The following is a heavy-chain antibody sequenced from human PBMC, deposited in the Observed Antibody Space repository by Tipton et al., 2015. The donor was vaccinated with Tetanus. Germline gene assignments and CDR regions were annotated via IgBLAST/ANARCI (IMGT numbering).Heavy chain of an antibody. V-gene: IGHV3-33*01. Sequence: AASGFTFSSYGMHWVRQAPGKGLEWVAVIWHDGSNKYYADSVKGRFTISRDNSKNTLYLQMNSLRAEDTAVYYCARDGEYYDSSGPNWFDPWGQGTLVTVSS. D-gene: IGHD3-22*01. J-gene: IGHJ5*02. CDR2: IWHDGSNK. CDR1: GFTFSSYG. CDR3: ARDGEYYDSSGPNWFDP.